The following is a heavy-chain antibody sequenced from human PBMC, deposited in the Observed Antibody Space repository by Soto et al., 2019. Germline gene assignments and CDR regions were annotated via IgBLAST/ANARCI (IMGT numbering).Heavy chain of an antibody. J-gene: IGHJ4*02. Sequence: GGSLRLSCAASGFTFSSYAMHWVRQAPGKGLEWVAVISYDGSNKYYADSVNGRFTISRDNSKNTLYLQMNSLRAEDTAVYYCARDGPLRSGWHKRSFDYWGQGTLVTVPS. CDR3: ARDGPLRSGWHKRSFDY. D-gene: IGHD6-19*01. CDR2: ISYDGSNK. CDR1: GFTFSSYA. V-gene: IGHV3-30-3*01.